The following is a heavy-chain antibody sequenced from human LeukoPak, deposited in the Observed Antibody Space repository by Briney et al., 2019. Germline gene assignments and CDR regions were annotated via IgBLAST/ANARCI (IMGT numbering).Heavy chain of an antibody. CDR1: GGSTTGYY. J-gene: IGHJ3*01. Sequence: SETLSLTCTVSGGSTTGYYWSWIRQPPGKGLEWIGYIYYSGSTNYNPSLKSRVTISVDTSKNQFSLNLTSVTTADTAVYYCARVSCSSTSCPRRDALDVWGQGTMVTVSS. CDR2: IYYSGST. V-gene: IGHV4-59*01. CDR3: ARVSCSSTSCPRRDALDV. D-gene: IGHD2-2*01.